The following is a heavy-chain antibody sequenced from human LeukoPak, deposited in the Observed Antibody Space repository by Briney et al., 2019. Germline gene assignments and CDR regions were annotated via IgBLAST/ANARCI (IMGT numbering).Heavy chain of an antibody. CDR1: GYTFTSYA. Sequence: ASVKVSCKASGYTFTSYAMHWVRQVPGQRLEWMRWINAGNGNTKYSQKFQGRVTITRDTSASTAYMELSSLRSEDTAVYYCATISYYYDSSGYFNWFDPWGQGTLVTVSS. D-gene: IGHD3-22*01. CDR3: ATISYYYDSSGYFNWFDP. CDR2: INAGNGNT. J-gene: IGHJ5*02. V-gene: IGHV1-3*01.